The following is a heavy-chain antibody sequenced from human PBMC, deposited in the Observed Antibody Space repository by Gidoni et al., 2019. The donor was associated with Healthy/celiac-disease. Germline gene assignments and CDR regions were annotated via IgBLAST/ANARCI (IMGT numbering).Heavy chain of an antibody. V-gene: IGHV3-48*03. Sequence: EVQLVESGGGLVQPGGSLRLSCAASGFTFSSDEMNWVRQAPGKGLECVSSISSSGSIIYYADSVNGRFTISRDNAKNSLYLQMNSLRAEDTAVYYCARVPRQYYYDSSGQHAFDIWGQGTMVTVSS. CDR2: ISSSGSII. CDR1: GFTFSSDE. J-gene: IGHJ3*02. CDR3: ARVPRQYYYDSSGQHAFDI. D-gene: IGHD3-22*01.